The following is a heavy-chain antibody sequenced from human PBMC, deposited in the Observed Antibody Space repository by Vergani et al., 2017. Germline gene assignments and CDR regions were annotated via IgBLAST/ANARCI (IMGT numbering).Heavy chain of an antibody. V-gene: IGHV4-39*07. CDR3: ARAVATARSYGMDV. CDR2: IYYSGST. D-gene: IGHD5-12*01. CDR1: GGSISSSSYY. J-gene: IGHJ6*02. Sequence: QLQLQESGPGLVKPSETLSLTCTVSGGSISSSSYYWGWIRQPPGKGLEWIGSIYYSGSTYYNPSLKSRVTISVDTSKNQFSLKLSSVTAADTAVYYCARAVATARSYGMDVWGQGTTVTVSS.